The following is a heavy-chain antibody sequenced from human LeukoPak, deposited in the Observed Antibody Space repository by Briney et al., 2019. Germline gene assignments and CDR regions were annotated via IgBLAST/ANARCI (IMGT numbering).Heavy chain of an antibody. CDR3: ARGGNYYGSGSYYWFDP. J-gene: IGHJ5*02. V-gene: IGHV4-4*07. CDR1: GGSISSYY. Sequence: SETLSLTCTVPGGSISSYYWSWIRQPAGKGLEWIGRIYTSGSTNYNPSLKSRVTMSVDTSKNQFSLKLSSVTAADTAVYYCARGGNYYGSGSYYWFDPWGQGTLVTVSS. CDR2: IYTSGST. D-gene: IGHD3-10*01.